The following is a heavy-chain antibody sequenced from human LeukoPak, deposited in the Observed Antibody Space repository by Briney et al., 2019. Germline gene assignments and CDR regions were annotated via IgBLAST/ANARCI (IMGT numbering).Heavy chain of an antibody. Sequence: GGSLRLSCAASGFTFSNYVMSWVRQAPGKGLEWVSSISGIGDNTYYADSVKGRFTISRDNSKNTLYLQMNSLRAEDTAVYYCAKHDLPGYGGQTRGPDYWGQGTLVTVSS. V-gene: IGHV3-23*01. CDR2: ISGIGDNT. J-gene: IGHJ4*02. CDR1: GFTFSNYV. CDR3: AKHDLPGYGGQTRGPDY. D-gene: IGHD4-23*01.